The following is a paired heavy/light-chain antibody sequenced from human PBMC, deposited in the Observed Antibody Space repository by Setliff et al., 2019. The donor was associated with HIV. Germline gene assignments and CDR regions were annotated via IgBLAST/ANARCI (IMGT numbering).Heavy chain of an antibody. CDR2: LYYSGST. D-gene: IGHD1-7*01. CDR1: GYSISSTNW. Sequence: QVQLQESGPGLVKPSDTLSLTCTVSGYSISSTNWWGWIRQPPGKGLEWVGYLYYSGSTYYNPSLKSRVTMSLDTSKNQFSLKLSSVTAVDTAVYYCARRGGITGTIDYWGQGTLVTVSS. V-gene: IGHV4-28*01. J-gene: IGHJ4*02. CDR3: ARRGGITGTIDY.
Light chain of an antibody. CDR1: SEHSSYT. V-gene: IGLV4-3*01. CDR2: VKSDGSH. J-gene: IGLJ2*01. CDR3: GESHTIDGQVGSV. Sequence: LPVLTQPPSASALLGASIKLTCTLSSEHSSYTIEWYQQRPGRSPQYIMKVKSDGSHSKGDGIPDRFMGSSSGADRYLTVSNLQSDDEAEYHCGESHTIDGQVGSVFGGGTKLTVL.